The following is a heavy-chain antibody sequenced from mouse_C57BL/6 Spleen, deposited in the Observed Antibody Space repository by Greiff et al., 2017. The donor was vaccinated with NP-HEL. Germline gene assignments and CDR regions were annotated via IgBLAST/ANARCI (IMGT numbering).Heavy chain of an antibody. V-gene: IGHV5-6*01. CDR1: GFTFSSYG. CDR2: ISSGGSYT. J-gene: IGHJ1*03. D-gene: IGHD1-1*01. Sequence: EVHLVESGGDLVKPGGSLKLSCAASGFTFSSYGMSWVRQTPDKRLEWVATISSGGSYTYYPDSVKGRFTIPRDNAKNTQYLQMSSLKSEDTAMYYCARPSYYGSSDWYFDVWGTGTTVTVSS. CDR3: ARPSYYGSSDWYFDV.